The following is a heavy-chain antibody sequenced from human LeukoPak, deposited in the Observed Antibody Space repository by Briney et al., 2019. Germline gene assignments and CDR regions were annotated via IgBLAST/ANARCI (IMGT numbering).Heavy chain of an antibody. CDR2: IYYSGST. V-gene: IGHV4-59*01. J-gene: IGHJ4*02. CDR1: GGSISIYY. D-gene: IGHD6-13*01. Sequence: SETLSLTCTVSGGSISIYYWSWIRQPPGKGREWSGYIYYSGSTNYNPSLKSRVTISVDTSKNQFSLKLSSVTAADTAVYYCARVDGYSSSWYVDYWGQGTLVTVSS. CDR3: ARVDGYSSSWYVDY.